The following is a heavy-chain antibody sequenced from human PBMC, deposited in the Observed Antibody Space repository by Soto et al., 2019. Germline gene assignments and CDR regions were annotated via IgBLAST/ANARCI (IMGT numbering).Heavy chain of an antibody. CDR1: GFTFSSYS. J-gene: IGHJ6*02. V-gene: IGHV3-72*01. D-gene: IGHD6-19*01. CDR2: IRRKANSYTT. CDR3: AMLGGWSGGSSGMDV. Sequence: GGSLRLSCPASGFTFSSYSMDWVRQAPGKGLEWVGRIRRKANSYTTEYAASVKGRFTISRDDSKNSLYLQMNSLKSEDTAVYYCAMLGGWSGGSSGMDVWGQGTTVTVSS.